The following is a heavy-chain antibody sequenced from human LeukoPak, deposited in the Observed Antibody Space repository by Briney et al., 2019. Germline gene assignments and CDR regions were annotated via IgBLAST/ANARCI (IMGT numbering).Heavy chain of an antibody. V-gene: IGHV1-18*04. CDR3: ARGSPADAFDI. J-gene: IGHJ3*02. CDR1: GYTFTAYF. Sequence: ASVKVSCKASGYTFTAYFMHWVRQAPGQGLEWMGWISAYNGNTNYAQKLQGRVTMTTDTSTSTAYMELRSLRSDDTAVYYCARGSPADAFDIWGQGTMVTVSS. CDR2: ISAYNGNT.